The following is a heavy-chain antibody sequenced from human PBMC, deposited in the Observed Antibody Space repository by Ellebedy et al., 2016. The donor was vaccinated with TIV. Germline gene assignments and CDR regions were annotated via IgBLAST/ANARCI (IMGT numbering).Heavy chain of an antibody. J-gene: IGHJ4*02. CDR3: ARAQSPYYEILTGSFDY. CDR1: GFSFSTYG. Sequence: GESLKISCAASGFSFSTYGMHWVRQAPGQGLEWGAVIWYDGFNKDYADSVKGRFTISRDNSKSTLYLEMKSLRVEDTAVYYCARAQSPYYEILTGSFDYWGQGALVTVSS. V-gene: IGHV3-33*01. CDR2: IWYDGFNK. D-gene: IGHD3-9*01.